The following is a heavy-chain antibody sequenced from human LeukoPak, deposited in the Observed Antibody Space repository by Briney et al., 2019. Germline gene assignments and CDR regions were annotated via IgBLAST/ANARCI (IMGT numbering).Heavy chain of an antibody. CDR1: GGSVSSWY. Sequence: SETLSLTCTVSGGSVSSWYWSWIQQPPGKGLEWIGYIYDSGNTNYNPSLKSRVTISIDTSKNQFSLRLTSVTAADTATYYCARHPSAVAGTRNWFDPWGQGTLVTVSS. V-gene: IGHV4-59*02. CDR2: IYDSGNT. D-gene: IGHD6-19*01. CDR3: ARHPSAVAGTRNWFDP. J-gene: IGHJ5*02.